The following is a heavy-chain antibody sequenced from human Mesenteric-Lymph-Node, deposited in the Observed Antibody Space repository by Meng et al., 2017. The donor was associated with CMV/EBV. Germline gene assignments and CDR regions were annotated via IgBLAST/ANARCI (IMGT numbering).Heavy chain of an antibody. CDR1: GGSISSSSYY. V-gene: IGHV4-39*02. Sequence: GGSISSSSYYWGWIRQPPGKGMEWIGSIYYSGTTYYNSSLKSRVTISVDTSKNQFSLKLSSVTAADTAVYYCAREEKGIAIFGVCDYWGQGTLVTVSS. D-gene: IGHD3-3*01. J-gene: IGHJ4*02. CDR3: AREEKGIAIFGVCDY. CDR2: IYYSGTT.